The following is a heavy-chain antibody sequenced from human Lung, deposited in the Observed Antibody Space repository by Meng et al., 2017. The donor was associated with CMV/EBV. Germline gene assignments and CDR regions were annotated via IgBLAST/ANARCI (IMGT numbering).Heavy chain of an antibody. J-gene: IGHJ6*02. CDR1: GYSFITDD. V-gene: IGHV1-8*01. CDR3: ARSLVHSAMDV. CDR2: MNPNSGNT. Sequence: ASVKVSCKASGYSFITDDINWVRQAAGQGPEWMGWMNPNSGNTGYAQKFQGRVTMTRNVSTRTAYMELTRLRSEDTAVYYCARSLVHSAMDVWGQGTAVTVSS. D-gene: IGHD3-16*01.